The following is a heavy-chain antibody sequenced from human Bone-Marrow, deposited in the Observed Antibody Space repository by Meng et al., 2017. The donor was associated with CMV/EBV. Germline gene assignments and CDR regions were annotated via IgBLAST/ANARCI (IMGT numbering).Heavy chain of an antibody. CDR1: GFTVSSNY. CDR3: AKDSSYYYGSGSYLMYYYYGMDV. CDR2: IYSGGST. D-gene: IGHD3-10*01. Sequence: GGSLRLSCAAFGFTVSSNYMSWVRQAPGKGLEWVSVIYSGGSTYYADSVKGRFTISRDNSKNTLYLQMNSLTAEDTAVYYRAKDSSYYYGSGSYLMYYYYGMDVWGQGTTVTVSS. J-gene: IGHJ6*02. V-gene: IGHV3-66*02.